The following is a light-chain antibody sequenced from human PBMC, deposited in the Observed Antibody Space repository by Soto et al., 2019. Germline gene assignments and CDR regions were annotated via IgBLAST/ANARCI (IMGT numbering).Light chain of an antibody. CDR3: QQRSNWPPGAT. Sequence: EIVLTQSPATLSLSPGERATLSCRASQSVSSYLAWSQQKPGQAPRLLIYDASNRATGIPARFSGSGSGTDFPLTSSSLEPEDFAVDYWQQRSNWPPGATFGHGTKVDIK. CDR2: DAS. V-gene: IGKV3-11*01. CDR1: QSVSSY. J-gene: IGKJ3*01.